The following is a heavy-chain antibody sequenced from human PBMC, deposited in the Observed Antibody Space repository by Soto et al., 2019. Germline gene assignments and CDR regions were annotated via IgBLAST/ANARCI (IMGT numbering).Heavy chain of an antibody. CDR3: ATYSGSYGVMH. J-gene: IGHJ1*01. CDR1: GGSIRSYY. D-gene: IGHD1-26*01. CDR2: IYNIEST. V-gene: IGHV4-59*01. Sequence: SETLSLTCTVSGGSIRSYYWSWIRQPPGKELEWIGYIYNIESTDYNPSLKSRVTISVDTSKNQFSLKLSSVTAADTAVYYCATYSGSYGVMHWGQGTLVTVSS.